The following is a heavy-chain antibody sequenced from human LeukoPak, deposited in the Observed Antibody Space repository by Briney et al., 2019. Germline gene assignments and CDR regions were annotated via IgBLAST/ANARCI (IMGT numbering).Heavy chain of an antibody. J-gene: IGHJ4*02. V-gene: IGHV3-30-3*01. CDR1: GFTFSSYA. CDR2: ISYDGSNK. CDR3: ARGYASESYYNGPGY. Sequence: GGSLRLSCAASGFTFSSYAMHWVRQAPGKGLEWVAVISYDGSNKYYADSVKGRFTISRDNSKTTLYLQMNSLRAEDTGVYYCARGYASESYYNGPGYWGQGTLVTVS. D-gene: IGHD3-10*01.